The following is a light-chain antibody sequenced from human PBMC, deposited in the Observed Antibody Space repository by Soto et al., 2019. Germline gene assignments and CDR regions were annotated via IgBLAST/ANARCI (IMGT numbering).Light chain of an antibody. CDR2: DVS. Sequence: QSALTQPASVSGSPGQSITISCTGTSSDVGTYDSVSWYQHHPGKAPKLLIFDVSDRPSGVSNRFSGAKSGNTASLTISGLQAEDEADYDCSSYTRRTTHVLFGGGTKLTVL. V-gene: IGLV2-14*03. CDR1: SSDVGTYDS. CDR3: SSYTRRTTHVL. J-gene: IGLJ2*01.